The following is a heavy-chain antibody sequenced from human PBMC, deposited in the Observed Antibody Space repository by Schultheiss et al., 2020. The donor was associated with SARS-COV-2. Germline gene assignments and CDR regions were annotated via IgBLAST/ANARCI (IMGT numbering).Heavy chain of an antibody. CDR1: GFTFSSYA. Sequence: GGSLRLSCAASGFTFSSYAMHWVRQAPGKGLEWVSAISGSGGSTYYADSVKGRFTISRDNSKNTLYLQMNSLRAEDTAVYYCAKSTTVTTLFDYWGQGTLVTVSS. CDR3: AKSTTVTTLFDY. V-gene: IGHV3-23*01. CDR2: ISGSGGST. J-gene: IGHJ4*02. D-gene: IGHD4-17*01.